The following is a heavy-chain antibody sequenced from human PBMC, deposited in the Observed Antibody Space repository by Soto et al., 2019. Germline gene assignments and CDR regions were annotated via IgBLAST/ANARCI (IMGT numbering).Heavy chain of an antibody. J-gene: IGHJ5*02. V-gene: IGHV4-39*01. CDR2: IYYSGST. Sequence: PSETLSLTCTVSGGSISSSSYYWVWIRQAPGKGLEWIGSIYYSGSTYYNPSLKSRVTISVDTSKNQFSLKLSSVTAADTAVYYCARHVCSSTSCRDTKSRGYNRFDPWGQRTLVTVSS. CDR3: ARHVCSSTSCRDTKSRGYNRFDP. CDR1: GGSISSSSYY. D-gene: IGHD2-2*01.